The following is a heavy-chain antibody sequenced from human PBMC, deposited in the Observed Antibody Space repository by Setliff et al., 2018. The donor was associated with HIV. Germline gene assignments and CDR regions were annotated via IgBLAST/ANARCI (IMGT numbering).Heavy chain of an antibody. D-gene: IGHD3-22*01. Sequence: GASVKVSCKASGGIFSSYAINWVRQAPGQGLEWMGGIIPILGKAHHAQNFRGRVTITADKSTSTAYMELSSLRSEDTAVYYCARGATYYYDSSGYYSLLADAFDIWGQGTMVTVSS. CDR3: ARGATYYYDSSGYYSLLADAFDI. CDR1: GGIFSSYA. CDR2: IIPILGKA. J-gene: IGHJ3*02. V-gene: IGHV1-69*10.